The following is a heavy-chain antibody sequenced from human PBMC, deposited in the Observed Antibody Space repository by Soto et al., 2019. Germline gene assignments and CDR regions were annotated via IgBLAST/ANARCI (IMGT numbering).Heavy chain of an antibody. J-gene: IGHJ5*01. CDR2: IFYSGST. D-gene: IGHD3-10*02. Sequence: QVQLQESGPGLVKPSETLSLTCTVSGGSISSYYWSWIRQPPGKGLEWIGFIFYSGSTSYNPSLKSRVPISINTAEYPFSLKLNSVTAADTAVYYCASMIGDPVLSFDSWGQGTLVAVSS. CDR3: ASMIGDPVLSFDS. CDR1: GGSISSYY. V-gene: IGHV4-59*01.